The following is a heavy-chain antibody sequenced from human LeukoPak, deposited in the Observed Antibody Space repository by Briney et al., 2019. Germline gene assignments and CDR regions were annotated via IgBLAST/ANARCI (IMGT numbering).Heavy chain of an antibody. Sequence: SVKVSCKASGGTFSSYAISWVRQAPGQGLEWMGGIIPIFGTANYAQKFQGRVTITADESTSTAYMELSSLRSEDTAVYYCARLLLLGSQGTDYWGQGTLVTVSS. CDR3: ARLLLLGSQGTDY. CDR2: IIPIFGTA. D-gene: IGHD3-16*01. V-gene: IGHV1-69*13. J-gene: IGHJ4*02. CDR1: GGTFSSYA.